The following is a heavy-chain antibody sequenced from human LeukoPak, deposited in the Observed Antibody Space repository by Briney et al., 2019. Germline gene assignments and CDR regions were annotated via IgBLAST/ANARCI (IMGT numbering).Heavy chain of an antibody. J-gene: IGHJ4*02. V-gene: IGHV4-39*07. CDR1: GGSINNSSYY. Sequence: SETLSLTCTVSGGSINNSSYYWGWVRQPPGRGVEWIGSINFGGSTYYNPSLKSRVTMSVDTSKNEFSLNLISVTAADTAVFYCARQGMGDHRVFDYWGQGTLVTVSS. CDR2: INFGGST. CDR3: ARQGMGDHRVFDY. D-gene: IGHD2-21*02.